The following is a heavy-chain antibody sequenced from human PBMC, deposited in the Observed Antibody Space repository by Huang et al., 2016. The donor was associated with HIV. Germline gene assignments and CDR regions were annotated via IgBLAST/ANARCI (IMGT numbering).Heavy chain of an antibody. CDR3: ARDKEAGTPFFDP. D-gene: IGHD6-19*01. CDR1: GFNFLTYA. Sequence: QVQLVQSGAEVEKPGASVNLSCKASGFNFLTYALHWVRQAPGQRREWMGGINGDGLTKYSQKYQGRVTSTRDRSASTVYVDFKSLTYEDTAVYYCARDKEAGTPFFDPWGQGTLVTVSS. CDR2: INGDGLT. J-gene: IGHJ5*02. V-gene: IGHV1-3*01.